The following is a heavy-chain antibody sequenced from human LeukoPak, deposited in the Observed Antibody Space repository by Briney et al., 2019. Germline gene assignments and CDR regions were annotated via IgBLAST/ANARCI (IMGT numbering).Heavy chain of an antibody. CDR3: ARDLAGYYDSSGYYVY. Sequence: ASVKVSCKASGYTFTSYGISWVRQAPGQGLEWMGWISAYNGNTNYAQKLQGRVTVTTDTSTSTAYMELRSLRSDDTAVYYCARDLAGYYDSSGYYVYWGQGTLVTVSS. D-gene: IGHD3-22*01. V-gene: IGHV1-18*01. CDR2: ISAYNGNT. J-gene: IGHJ4*02. CDR1: GYTFTSYG.